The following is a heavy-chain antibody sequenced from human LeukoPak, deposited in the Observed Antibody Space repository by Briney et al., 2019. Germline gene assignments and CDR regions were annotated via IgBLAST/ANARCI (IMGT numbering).Heavy chain of an antibody. CDR1: GYTLTELS. J-gene: IGHJ6*02. CDR2: FDPEDGET. Sequence: ASVTVSCKVSGYTLTELSMHWVRQAPGKGLEWMGGFDPEDGETIYAQKFQGRVTMTEDTSTDTAYMELSSLRSEDTAVYYCATPATIPYYYYGMDVWGQGTTVTVSS. CDR3: ATPATIPYYYYGMDV. D-gene: IGHD5-12*01. V-gene: IGHV1-24*01.